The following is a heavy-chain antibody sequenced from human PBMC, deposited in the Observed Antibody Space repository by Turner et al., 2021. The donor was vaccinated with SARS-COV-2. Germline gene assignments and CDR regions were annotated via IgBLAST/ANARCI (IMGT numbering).Heavy chain of an antibody. J-gene: IGHJ5*02. CDR3: ARGPRGYDFWSGYPNWFDP. D-gene: IGHD3-3*01. CDR1: GYTFSGYY. Sequence: QVQLVQSRAEVNKPGASVKVSFKASGYTFSGYYMHWVRQAPGQGLEWMGWINPNSGGTNYAQKFQGRVTMTSDTSISTAYMELSRLRSDDTAVYYCARGPRGYDFWSGYPNWFDPWGQGTLVTVSS. CDR2: INPNSGGT. V-gene: IGHV1-2*02.